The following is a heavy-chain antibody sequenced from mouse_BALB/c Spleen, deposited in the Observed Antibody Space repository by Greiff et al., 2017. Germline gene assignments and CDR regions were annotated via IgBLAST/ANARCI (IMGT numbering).Heavy chain of an antibody. D-gene: IGHD1-2*01. V-gene: IGHV14-3*02. CDR1: GFNIKDTY. Sequence: VQLQQSGAELVKPWASVKLSCTASGFNIKDTYMHWVKQRPEQGLEWIGRIDPANGNTKYDPKFQGKATITADTSSNTAYLQLSSLTSEDTTVYYCARGITTAPFDYWGQGTTLTVSS. J-gene: IGHJ2*01. CDR2: IDPANGNT. CDR3: ARGITTAPFDY.